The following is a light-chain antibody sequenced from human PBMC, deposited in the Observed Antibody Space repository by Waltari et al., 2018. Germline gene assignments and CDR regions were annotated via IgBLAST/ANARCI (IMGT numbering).Light chain of an antibody. J-gene: IGKJ1*01. V-gene: IGKV3-20*01. CDR3: QHNVRLPVT. Sequence: IVLTQSPGTLSLSPGESATLSCRASQNVGRSLVWYQQKPGQAPRLLIYDTSTGATGIPDRFSGSGSGTDFSLSIARLEPEDFAVYYCQHNVRLPVTFGQGTKVEI. CDR2: DTS. CDR1: QNVGRS.